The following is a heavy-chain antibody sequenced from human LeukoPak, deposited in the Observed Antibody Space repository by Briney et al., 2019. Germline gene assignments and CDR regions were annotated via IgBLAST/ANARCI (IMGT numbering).Heavy chain of an antibody. CDR1: GFSFSTYA. V-gene: IGHV3-23*01. J-gene: IGHJ1*01. CDR3: AKFACTSTSCYNNF. D-gene: IGHD2-2*02. Sequence: GGSLRLSCAASGFSFSTYAMNWVRQAPGKGLEWVSAISGSDDSTYYAESVKSRFTISRDNSKNTLLLQMNSLRVEDTAVYYCAKFACTSTSCYNNFWGQGTLVTVSS. CDR2: ISGSDDST.